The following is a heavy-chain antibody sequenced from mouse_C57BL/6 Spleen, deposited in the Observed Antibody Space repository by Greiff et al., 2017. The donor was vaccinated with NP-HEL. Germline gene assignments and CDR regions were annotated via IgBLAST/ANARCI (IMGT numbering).Heavy chain of an antibody. D-gene: IGHD1-1*01. CDR3: TRDYYGSLFAY. CDR1: GYTFTDYE. J-gene: IGHJ3*01. CDR2: IDPETGGT. V-gene: IGHV1-15*01. Sequence: QVQLQQSGAELVRPGASVTLSCKASGYTFTDYEMHWVKQTPVHGLEWIGAIDPETGGTAYNQKFKGKAILTADKSSSTAYMERRSLTSEDSAVYYCTRDYYGSLFAYWGQGTLVTVSA.